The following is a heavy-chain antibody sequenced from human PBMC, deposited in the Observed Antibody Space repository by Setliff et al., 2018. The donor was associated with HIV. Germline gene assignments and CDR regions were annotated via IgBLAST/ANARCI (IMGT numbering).Heavy chain of an antibody. D-gene: IGHD3-3*02. CDR3: ARGTAPRPASVLEFLEWLFPTWFDP. Sequence: ASVKVSCKASGSTFSTYDINWVRQAPGQGPEWMGWMNPNSGNTGYAPKLQGRVTMTRNTSISTAYMELSSLRSDDTAVYYCARGTAPRPASVLEFLEWLFPTWFDPWGQGTLVTVSS. CDR1: GSTFSTYD. V-gene: IGHV1-8*01. CDR2: MNPNSGNT. J-gene: IGHJ5*02.